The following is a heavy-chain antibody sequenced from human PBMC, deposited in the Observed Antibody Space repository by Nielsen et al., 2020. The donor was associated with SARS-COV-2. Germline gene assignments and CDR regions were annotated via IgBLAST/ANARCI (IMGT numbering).Heavy chain of an antibody. Sequence: ASVKVSCKASGGTFSSYAISWVRQAPGQGLEWMGWISAYNGNTNYAQKLQGRVTMTTDTSTSTAYMELRSLRSDDTAVYYCAREVHYSGYDYWGQGTLVTVSS. CDR1: GGTFSSYA. D-gene: IGHD5-12*01. CDR2: ISAYNGNT. J-gene: IGHJ4*02. V-gene: IGHV1-18*01. CDR3: AREVHYSGYDY.